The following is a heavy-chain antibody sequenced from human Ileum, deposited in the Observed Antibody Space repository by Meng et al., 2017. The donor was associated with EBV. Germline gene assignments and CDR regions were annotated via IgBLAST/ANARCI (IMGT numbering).Heavy chain of an antibody. J-gene: IGHJ4*02. CDR2: INAGNGNT. V-gene: IGHV1-3*01. CDR3: ARVKIAAAD. CDR1: GYSFTTYA. D-gene: IGHD6-13*01. Sequence: QVQLVQSGAEVKKPGASVKVSCKASGYSFTTYAMHWVRQAPGQRLEWMGWINAGNGNTKYSEKFQSRVTITRDTAASTAYMELSSLRSEDTAVYYCARVKIAAADWGQGTLVTVSS.